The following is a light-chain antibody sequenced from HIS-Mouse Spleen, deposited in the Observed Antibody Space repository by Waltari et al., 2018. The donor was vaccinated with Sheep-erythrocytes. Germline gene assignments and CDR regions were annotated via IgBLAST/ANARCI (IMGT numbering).Light chain of an antibody. V-gene: IGLV2-14*03. Sequence: QSALTQPRSVSGSPGQSITISCTGTSSDVCGYNYVSCYQQHPGKAPKLMIYDVSNRPSGVSNRFSGSKSGNTASLTISGLQAEDEADYYCSSYTSSSTLVFGTGTKVTVL. CDR1: SSDVCGYNY. CDR3: SSYTSSSTLV. J-gene: IGLJ1*01. CDR2: DVS.